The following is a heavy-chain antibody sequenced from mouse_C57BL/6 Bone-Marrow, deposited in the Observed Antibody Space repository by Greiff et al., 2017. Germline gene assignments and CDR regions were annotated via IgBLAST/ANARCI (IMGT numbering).Heavy chain of an antibody. Sequence: EVHLVESGGDLVKPGGSLKLSCAASGFTFSSYGMSWVRQTPDKRLEWVATISSGGSYTYYPDSVKGRVTISRDNAKNTLYLQMSSLKSEDTDMYYSARQEITTVVAPDYFYYWGQGTTLTVSS. J-gene: IGHJ2*01. CDR3: ARQEITTVVAPDYFYY. V-gene: IGHV5-6*01. CDR1: GFTFSSYG. CDR2: ISSGGSYT. D-gene: IGHD1-1*01.